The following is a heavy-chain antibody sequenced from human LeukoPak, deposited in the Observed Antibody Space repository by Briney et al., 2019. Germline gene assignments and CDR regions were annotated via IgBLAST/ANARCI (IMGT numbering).Heavy chain of an antibody. D-gene: IGHD5-18*01. J-gene: IGHJ6*03. Sequence: GGSLRLSCAVSGFTFDDYMMHWVRQAPGKGLEWVSLISWDGGTTYYTDSVKGRFTISRDNAKNSLYLQMNSLRVEDTALYYCGKDIGRVDKASTYTDVWGKGTTVTISS. CDR3: GKDIGRVDKASTYTDV. V-gene: IGHV3-43*01. CDR1: GFTFDDYM. CDR2: ISWDGGTT.